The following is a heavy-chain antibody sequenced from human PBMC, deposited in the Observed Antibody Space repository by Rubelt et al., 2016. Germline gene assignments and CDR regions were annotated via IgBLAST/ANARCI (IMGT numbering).Heavy chain of an antibody. CDR2: IYHRGNT. CDR1: GGSISSTNW. CDR3: AAWYDSSGYQA. Sequence: QVQLQESGPGLVKPSGTLSLTCAVSGGSISSTNWWTWVRQPPGKGLEWIGEIYHRGNTNYNPSLKSRVTISLDKSKNQFSLKLSSVTAADTAVYFCAAWYDSSGYQAWGQGTLVTVSS. V-gene: IGHV4-4*02. D-gene: IGHD3-22*01. J-gene: IGHJ5*02.